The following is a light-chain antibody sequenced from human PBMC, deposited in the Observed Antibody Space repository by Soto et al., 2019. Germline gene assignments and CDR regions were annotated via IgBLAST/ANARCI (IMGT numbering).Light chain of an antibody. CDR2: AAS. CDR1: QGINNL. Sequence: DIQMTQSPSSLSASVGDRVTITCRASQGINNLLGWYQQGPGKAPKRLIYAASNLEGGVPSRFSGSRSGTEFTLTISSRQTEDFATYYCLQNDTFPFTFGPGTKVD. CDR3: LQNDTFPFT. J-gene: IGKJ3*01. V-gene: IGKV1-17*01.